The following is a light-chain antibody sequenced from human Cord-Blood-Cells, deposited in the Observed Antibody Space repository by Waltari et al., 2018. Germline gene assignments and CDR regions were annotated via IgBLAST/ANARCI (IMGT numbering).Light chain of an antibody. V-gene: IGKV1-5*03. CDR1: QSISSW. CDR3: QQYNSSPYT. CDR2: KAS. Sequence: IQMTQSPSTLSASIGDRFTITCRASQSISSWLAWYQQKPGKAPKLLIYKASSLEGGGPSRFSGSGSGTEFTLTISSLQPDDFATYYCQQYNSSPYTFGQGTKLEIK. J-gene: IGKJ2*01.